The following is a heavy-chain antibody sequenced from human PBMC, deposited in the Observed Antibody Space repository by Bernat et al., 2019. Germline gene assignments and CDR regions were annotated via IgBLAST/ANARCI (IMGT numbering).Heavy chain of an antibody. J-gene: IGHJ2*01. D-gene: IGHD3-22*01. V-gene: IGHV3-23*01. CDR1: GFTFSSYA. CDR3: VKAVYYDSGGYGYFDL. Sequence: EVQLLESGGGLVQPGGSLRLSCAASGFTFSSYAMNWVRQAPGKGLEWVSSISGSGGGTYYADSVKGRFTISRDNSKNTLYLQMNSLRAEDTAVYYCVKAVYYDSGGYGYFDLWGRGTLVNVSS. CDR2: ISGSGGGT.